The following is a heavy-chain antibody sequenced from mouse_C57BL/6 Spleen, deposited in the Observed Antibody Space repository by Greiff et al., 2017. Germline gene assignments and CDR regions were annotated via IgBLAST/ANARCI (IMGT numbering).Heavy chain of an antibody. CDR1: GYTFTSYW. D-gene: IGHD2-3*01. Sequence: QVQLQQPGAELVKPGASVKLSCKASGYTFTSYWMHWVKQRPGQGLEWIGMIHPNSGSTNYNEKFKSKATLTVDKSSSTAYMQLSSLTSEDSAVYYCARDDGYSYAMDYWGQGTSVTVSS. J-gene: IGHJ4*01. V-gene: IGHV1-64*01. CDR3: ARDDGYSYAMDY. CDR2: IHPNSGST.